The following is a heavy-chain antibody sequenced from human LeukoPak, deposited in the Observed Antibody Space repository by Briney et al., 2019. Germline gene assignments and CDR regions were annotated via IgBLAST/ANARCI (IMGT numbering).Heavy chain of an antibody. CDR1: GFTFSTYA. J-gene: IGHJ4*02. CDR3: ARDPSRYYYDSSGYYPDY. Sequence: GGSLRLSCAASGFTFSTYAVNWVRQAPGKGLEWVAVIWYDGSNKYYADSVKGRFTISRDNSKNTLYLQMNSLRAEDTAVYYCARDPSRYYYDSSGYYPDYWGQGTLVTVSS. D-gene: IGHD3-22*01. CDR2: IWYDGSNK. V-gene: IGHV3-33*08.